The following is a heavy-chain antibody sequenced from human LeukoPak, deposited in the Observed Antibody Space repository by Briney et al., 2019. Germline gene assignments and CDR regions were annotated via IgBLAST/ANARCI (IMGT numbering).Heavy chain of an antibody. Sequence: SETLSLTCTVSGGSISSYYWSWIRQPPGKGLEWIGYIYYSGSTNYNPSLKSRVTISVDTSKNQFSLKLSSVTAADTAVYYCARTFIAAAGDTFDYWGQGTLVTVSS. CDR1: GGSISSYY. V-gene: IGHV4-59*01. CDR2: IYYSGST. J-gene: IGHJ4*02. CDR3: ARTFIAAAGDTFDY. D-gene: IGHD6-13*01.